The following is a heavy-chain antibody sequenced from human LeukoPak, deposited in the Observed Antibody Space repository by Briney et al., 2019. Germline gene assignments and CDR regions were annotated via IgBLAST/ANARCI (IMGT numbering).Heavy chain of an antibody. D-gene: IGHD6-6*01. V-gene: IGHV3-7*01. CDR2: IKQDGSEK. CDR3: ASPWSSSPFDY. CDR1: GFTFCSYW. Sequence: GGSLRLSCAASGFTFCSYWMSWVRQAPGKGLEWVANIKQDGSEKYYVDSVKGRFTISRDNAKNSLYLPMNSLRAEDTAVYYCASPWSSSPFDYWGQGTPVTVSS. J-gene: IGHJ4*02.